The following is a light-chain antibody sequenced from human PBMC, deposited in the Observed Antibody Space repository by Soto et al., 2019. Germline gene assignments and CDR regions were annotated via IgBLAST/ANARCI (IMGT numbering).Light chain of an antibody. Sequence: EIVMTQSPATLSVSPGERATLSCRASQSVSSNLAWYQQKAGQPPRLLIYRASIRATGIPARFSGSGSGTEFTLTISSPQSEDFAVYYCQHYNNWPPWTFGQGTKVEIK. CDR1: QSVSSN. V-gene: IGKV3-15*01. J-gene: IGKJ1*01. CDR3: QHYNNWPPWT. CDR2: RAS.